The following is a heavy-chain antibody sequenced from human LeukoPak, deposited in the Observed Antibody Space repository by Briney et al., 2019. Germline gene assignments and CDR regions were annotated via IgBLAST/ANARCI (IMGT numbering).Heavy chain of an antibody. CDR2: INTYNGNT. D-gene: IGHD1-26*01. CDR3: ARASGILILKYSGSYLNDY. V-gene: IGHV1-18*01. CDR1: GYTFTSYG. Sequence: ASVKVSCKASGYTFTSYGFNWVRQAPGQGLEWMGWINTYNGNTNYAQKLQGRVTMTTDTSTSTAYMELRSLRSDDTAVYYCARASGILILKYSGSYLNDYWGQGTLVTVSS. J-gene: IGHJ4*02.